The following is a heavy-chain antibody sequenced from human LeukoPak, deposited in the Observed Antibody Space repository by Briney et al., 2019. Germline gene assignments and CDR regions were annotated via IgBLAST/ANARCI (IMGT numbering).Heavy chain of an antibody. V-gene: IGHV1-2*02. CDR2: INPNSGGT. D-gene: IGHD3/OR15-3a*01. J-gene: IGHJ5*02. CDR3: ARDRDWRLETKNNWFGP. CDR1: GYTFTVYY. Sequence: ASVKVSCKASGYTFTVYYMNWLRQAPGQGLEWMGWINPNSGGTNYAQNFQGRVTMTRDTSISTAYMELSRLRSDDTAIYYCARDRDWRLETKNNWFGPWGQGTLVTVSS.